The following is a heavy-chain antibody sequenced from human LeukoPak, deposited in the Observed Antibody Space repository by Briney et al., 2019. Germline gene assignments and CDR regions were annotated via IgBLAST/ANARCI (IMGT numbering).Heavy chain of an antibody. CDR2: INHSGST. CDR3: AREANRSWYSSSLIDY. D-gene: IGHD6-6*01. CDR1: GGSFSGYY. J-gene: IGHJ4*02. Sequence: SETLSLTCAVYGGSFSGYYWSWIRQPPGKGLEWIGEINHSGSTNYNPSLKGRVTISVDTSKNQFSLKLSSVTAADTAVYYCAREANRSWYSSSLIDYWGQGTLVTVSS. V-gene: IGHV4-34*01.